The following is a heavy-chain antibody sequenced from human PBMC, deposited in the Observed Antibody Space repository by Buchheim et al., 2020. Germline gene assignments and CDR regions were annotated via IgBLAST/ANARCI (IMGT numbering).Heavy chain of an antibody. CDR3: ARNRLTEYYYDSSGYYGLDY. J-gene: IGHJ4*02. V-gene: IGHV4-4*02. Sequence: QVQLQESGPGLVKPSGTLSLTCAVSGGSISSSNWWSWVRQPPGKGLEWIGEIYHSGSTNYNPSLKHRVTISVDKSKNQFSLKLSSVTAADTAVYYCARNRLTEYYYDSSGYYGLDYWGQGTL. CDR1: GGSISSSNW. D-gene: IGHD3-22*01. CDR2: IYHSGST.